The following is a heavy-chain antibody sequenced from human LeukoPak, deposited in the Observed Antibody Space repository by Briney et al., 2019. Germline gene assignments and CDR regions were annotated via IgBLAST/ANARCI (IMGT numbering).Heavy chain of an antibody. CDR1: GGFLSSSNW. V-gene: IGHV4-4*02. Sequence: SESLSLTCTVSGGFLSSSNWWGWVRQPPGKGLGCIGEIHHSGTTNYNPSLKSRASISVDKSKNEFSLKLNSVTAADTAVYYCARAFLVGYCPEEYFFDYWGQGTLVTVSS. CDR3: ARAFLVGYCPEEYFFDY. D-gene: IGHD2/OR15-2a*01. J-gene: IGHJ4*02. CDR2: IHHSGTT.